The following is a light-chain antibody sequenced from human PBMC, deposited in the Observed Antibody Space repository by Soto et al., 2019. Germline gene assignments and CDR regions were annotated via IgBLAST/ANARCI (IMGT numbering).Light chain of an antibody. CDR1: SSDIGTYDY. CDR3: SSYTTTTTPVV. Sequence: QSALTQPASVSGSPGQSITISCTGTSSDIGTYDYVSWYQHHPGKAPKLMIHEVTNRPSGVSDRFSGSKSGKTASLTISGLQAEDEADYYCSSYTTTTTPVVFGGGTKLTVL. V-gene: IGLV2-14*01. CDR2: EVT. J-gene: IGLJ2*01.